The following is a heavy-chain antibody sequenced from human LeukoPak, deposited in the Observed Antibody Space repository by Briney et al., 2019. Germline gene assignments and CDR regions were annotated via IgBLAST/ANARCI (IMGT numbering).Heavy chain of an antibody. D-gene: IGHD3-22*01. CDR1: GYTFTSYG. CDR2: ISADNGNT. J-gene: IGHJ4*02. CDR3: ARAPGDYNDRGGYYGYDY. Sequence: ASVKVSCKASGYTFTSYGISWVRQAPGQGLEWMGWISADNGNTNYAQKLQGRVTMNTDTSTSTAYMELRSLRSVDTAVYYCARAPGDYNDRGGYYGYDYWGQGTLVTVSS. V-gene: IGHV1-18*01.